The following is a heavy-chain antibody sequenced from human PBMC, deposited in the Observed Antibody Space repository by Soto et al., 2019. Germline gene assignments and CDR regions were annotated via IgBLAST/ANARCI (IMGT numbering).Heavy chain of an antibody. J-gene: IGHJ4*02. Sequence: HPXGSLRLTGSASGFTFSSYWMSGVRQAPGKGLEWVANIKQDGSEKYYVDSVKGRFTISRDNAKNSLYLQMNSLRAEDTAVYYCARGLLAARPTYWGQGTLVTVYS. CDR1: GFTFSSYW. V-gene: IGHV3-7*03. CDR2: IKQDGSEK. CDR3: ARGLLAARPTY. D-gene: IGHD6-6*01.